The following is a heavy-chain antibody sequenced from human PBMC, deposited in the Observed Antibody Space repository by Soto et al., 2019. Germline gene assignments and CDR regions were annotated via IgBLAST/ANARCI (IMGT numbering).Heavy chain of an antibody. CDR2: IKEDGSQQ. CDR1: GFTFNTCW. D-gene: IGHD3-16*02. CDR3: ARVQYDYIWGSYRLDY. Sequence: GGSLRLSCVASGFTFNTCWMSWVRQAPGKGLEWLANIKEDGSQQYYVDSLKGRFTISRDNAKNSLYLQMNSLRAEDTAVYYCARVQYDYIWGSYRLDYWGQGTLVTVSS. J-gene: IGHJ4*02. V-gene: IGHV3-7*01.